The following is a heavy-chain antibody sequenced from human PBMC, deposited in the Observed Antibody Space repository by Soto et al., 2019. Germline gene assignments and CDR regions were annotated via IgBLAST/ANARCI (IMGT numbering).Heavy chain of an antibody. Sequence: ASVKVSCKASGYTFTSYAMHWVRQAPGQRLEWMGWINAGNGNTKYSQKFQGRVTITRDTSASTAYMELSSLRSEDTAVYYCARSYVGSGSYYNYWGQGTLVTVSS. CDR2: INAGNGNT. J-gene: IGHJ4*02. V-gene: IGHV1-3*01. CDR3: ARSYVGSGSYYNY. CDR1: GYTFTSYA. D-gene: IGHD3-10*01.